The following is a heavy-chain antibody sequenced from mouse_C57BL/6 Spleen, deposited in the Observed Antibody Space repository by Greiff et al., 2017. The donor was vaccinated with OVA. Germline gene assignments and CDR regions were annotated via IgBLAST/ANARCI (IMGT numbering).Heavy chain of an antibody. V-gene: IGHV1-64*01. Sequence: QVHVKQPGAELVKPGASVKLSCKASGYTFTSYWMHWVKQRPGQGLEWIGMIHPNSGSTNYNEKFKSKATLTVDKSSSTAYMQLSSLTSEDSAVYYCARGDYYGLDYWGQGTTLTVSS. CDR3: ARGDYYGLDY. CDR2: IHPNSGST. D-gene: IGHD1-1*01. CDR1: GYTFTSYW. J-gene: IGHJ2*01.